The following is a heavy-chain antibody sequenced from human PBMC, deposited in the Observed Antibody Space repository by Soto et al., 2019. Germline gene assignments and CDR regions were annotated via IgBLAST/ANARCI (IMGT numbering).Heavy chain of an antibody. D-gene: IGHD2-21*01. CDR3: ARVVVGPTNWFDP. V-gene: IGHV4-34*01. CDR1: GGSFNAYY. J-gene: IGHJ5*02. Sequence: LTCGVYGGSFNAYYWSWIRQPPGKGLEWIGEINHSGNTNYNSALKSRVTISVDTPKNQFSLNLTSVTAADTAVYYCARVVVGPTNWFDPWGQGTLVTVSS. CDR2: INHSGNT.